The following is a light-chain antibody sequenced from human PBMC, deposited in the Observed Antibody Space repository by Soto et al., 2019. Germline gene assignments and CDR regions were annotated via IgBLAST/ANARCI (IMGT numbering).Light chain of an antibody. J-gene: IGLJ2*01. CDR3: SSYTSSITVV. V-gene: IGLV2-14*01. Sequence: QSALTQPASLSGSPGQSITISCTGTSSDVGGHNYVSWYQQHPGKAPKLMIYEVSNRPSGVSNRFSGSKPGNTASLTISGLQAEDEADYYCSSYTSSITVVFGGGTKLTVL. CDR2: EVS. CDR1: SSDVGGHNY.